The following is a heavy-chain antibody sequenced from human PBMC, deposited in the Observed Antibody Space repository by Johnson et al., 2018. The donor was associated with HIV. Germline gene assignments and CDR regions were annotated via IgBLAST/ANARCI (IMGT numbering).Heavy chain of an antibody. CDR2: INSGGST. V-gene: IGHV3-74*01. CDR1: GFTFSSYW. Sequence: EQLVESGGGLVQPGGSLRLSCAASGFTFSSYWMHWVRQAPGKGLVWVSRINSGGSTYYADSVKGRFTISRDNSKNTLYLQMNSLRAEDTAVYYCAREDSAFDIWGQGTMVTVSS. CDR3: AREDSAFDI. J-gene: IGHJ3*02.